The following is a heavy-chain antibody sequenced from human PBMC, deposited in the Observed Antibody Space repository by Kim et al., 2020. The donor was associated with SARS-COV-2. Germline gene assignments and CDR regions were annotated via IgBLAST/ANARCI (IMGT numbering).Heavy chain of an antibody. CDR3: ARDPGWKYNWNFFDMGNYYRHV. CDR1: GFTFSSYG. D-gene: IGHD1-7*01. V-gene: IGHV3-33*01. J-gene: IGHJ6*03. CDR2: IWYDGSNK. Sequence: GGSLRLSCAASGFTFSSYGMHWVRQAPGKGLEWVAAIWYDGSNKYYADSVKGRFTISRDNSKNTLYLQMNSLRAEDTAVYYCARDPGWKYNWNFFDMGNYYRHVWGKGTTGTVSS.